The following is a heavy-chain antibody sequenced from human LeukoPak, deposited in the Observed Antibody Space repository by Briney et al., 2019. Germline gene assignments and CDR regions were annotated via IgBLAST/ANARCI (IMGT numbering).Heavy chain of an antibody. V-gene: IGHV1-46*01. D-gene: IGHD3-3*01. CDR2: INPSGGST. J-gene: IGHJ5*02. CDR3: AREVPKFLYYDFWSGLSWFDP. CDR1: GYTFTSYY. Sequence: ASVKVSCKASGYTFTSYYMHWVRQAPGQGLEWMGIINPSGGSTSYAQKFQGRVTITADKSTSTAYMELSSLRSEDTAVYYCAREVPKFLYYDFWSGLSWFDPWGQGTLVTVSS.